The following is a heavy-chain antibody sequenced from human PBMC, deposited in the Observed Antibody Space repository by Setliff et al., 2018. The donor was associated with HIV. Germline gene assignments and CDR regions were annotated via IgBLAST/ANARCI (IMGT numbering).Heavy chain of an antibody. V-gene: IGHV4-59*12. D-gene: IGHD4-17*01. CDR1: GGSISSYF. J-gene: IGHJ4*02. CDR3: ARYDYGDFDY. CDR2: IYYIGNT. Sequence: SETLSLTCTVSGGSISSYFWSWIRQPPGKGLEWIGYIYYIGNTNYNPSLKGRVTISVDTSKNQFSLNLSSVTAADTAVYYCARYDYGDFDYWGQGTPVTVSS.